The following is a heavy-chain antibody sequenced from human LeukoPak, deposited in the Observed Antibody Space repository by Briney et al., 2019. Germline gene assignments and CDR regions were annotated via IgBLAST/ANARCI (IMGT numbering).Heavy chain of an antibody. CDR1: GFIFSSYW. V-gene: IGHV3-7*01. CDR3: ATDRGWRTSGYYLYYFES. Sequence: PGGSLRLSCAASGFIFSSYWMTWVRQAPGKGLEWVANIKQDGSEQYYVDSVRGRFTISRDNTKSSLYLQMSSLRAEDTAVYYCATDRGWRTSGYYLYYFESWGQGTLVTVSS. J-gene: IGHJ4*02. D-gene: IGHD3-3*01. CDR2: IKQDGSEQ.